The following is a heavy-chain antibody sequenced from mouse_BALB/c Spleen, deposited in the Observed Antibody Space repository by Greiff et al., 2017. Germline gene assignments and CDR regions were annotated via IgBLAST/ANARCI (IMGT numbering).Heavy chain of an antibody. Sequence: EVNVVESGGGLVQPGGSLKLSCAASGFTFSSYTMSWVRQTPEKRLEWVAYISNGGGSTYYPDTVKGRFTISRDNAKNTLYLQMSSLKSEDTAMYYCARRELGYDEGWFAYWGQGTLVTVSA. V-gene: IGHV5-12-2*01. D-gene: IGHD2-2*01. CDR3: ARRELGYDEGWFAY. CDR1: GFTFSSYT. J-gene: IGHJ3*01. CDR2: ISNGGGST.